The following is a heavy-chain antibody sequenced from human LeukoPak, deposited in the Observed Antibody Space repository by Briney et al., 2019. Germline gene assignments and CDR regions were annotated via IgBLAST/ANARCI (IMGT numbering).Heavy chain of an antibody. CDR1: GGSISSYY. CDR2: IYYSGST. J-gene: IGHJ4*02. CDR3: ARDDYIWGSYRLDY. D-gene: IGHD3-16*02. Sequence: SETLSLTCTVSGGSISSYYWSWIRQPPGKGLEWIGYIYYSGSTNYNPSLKSRVTMSVDTSKDQFSLKLSSVTAADTAVYYCARDDYIWGSYRLDYWGQGTLVTVSS. V-gene: IGHV4-59*12.